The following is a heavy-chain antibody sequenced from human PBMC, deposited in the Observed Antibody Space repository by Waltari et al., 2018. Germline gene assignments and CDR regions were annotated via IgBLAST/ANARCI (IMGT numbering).Heavy chain of an antibody. CDR3: AMGVSSAY. CDR2: IKQDGSEK. CDR1: GSTFSSYW. D-gene: IGHD3-16*01. V-gene: IGHV3-7*01. J-gene: IGHJ4*02. Sequence: EVQVVESGGGLVQPGGSLRLSCAASGSTFSSYWMSWVRQAPGRGLEWVANIKQDGSEKYYVDSVKGRFTISRDNAKNSLFLQMNSLRAEDTAVYYCAMGVSSAYWGQGTLVTVSS.